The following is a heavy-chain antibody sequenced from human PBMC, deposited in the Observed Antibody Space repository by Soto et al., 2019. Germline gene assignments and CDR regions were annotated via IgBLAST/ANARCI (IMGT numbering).Heavy chain of an antibody. CDR1: GYTFTSYY. V-gene: IGHV1-46*01. Sequence: ASVKVSCKASGYTFTSYYMHWVRQAPGQGLEWMGIINPSGGSTSYAQKFQGRVTMTRDTSTSTVYMELSGLRSEDTAVYYCARVSRYCSSTSCYTSFDPWGQGTLVTVSS. D-gene: IGHD2-2*02. J-gene: IGHJ5*02. CDR2: INPSGGST. CDR3: ARVSRYCSSTSCYTSFDP.